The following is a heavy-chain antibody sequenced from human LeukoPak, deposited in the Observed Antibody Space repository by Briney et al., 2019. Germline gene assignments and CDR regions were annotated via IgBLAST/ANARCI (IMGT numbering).Heavy chain of an antibody. CDR1: GYTFTSYD. J-gene: IGHJ5*02. Sequence: ASVKVSCKASGYTFTSYDMNWVRQAPGQGLEWMGRINPNGGSTSYAQKFQGRVTMTRDTSTSTVYMELSSLRSEDTAVYYCARGGGVYCSGGSCYPEPNWFDPWGQGTLVTVSS. D-gene: IGHD2-15*01. V-gene: IGHV1-46*01. CDR2: INPNGGST. CDR3: ARGGGVYCSGGSCYPEPNWFDP.